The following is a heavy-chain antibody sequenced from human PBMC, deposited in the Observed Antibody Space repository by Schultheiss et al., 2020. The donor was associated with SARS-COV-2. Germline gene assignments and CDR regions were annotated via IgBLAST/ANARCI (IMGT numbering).Heavy chain of an antibody. J-gene: IGHJ6*02. CDR3: VRDVGSLVGATTPYYYYGMDV. Sequence: GGSLRLSCVGSGFTFSSYSMNWVRQAPGRGLEWVSTINSHSSKEDYADSVKGRFTISRDNAKKSLYLQMNSLRAEDTAVYYCVRDVGSLVGATTPYYYYGMDVWGQGTTVTVSS. D-gene: IGHD1-26*01. CDR1: GFTFSSYS. V-gene: IGHV3-21*01. CDR2: INSHSSKE.